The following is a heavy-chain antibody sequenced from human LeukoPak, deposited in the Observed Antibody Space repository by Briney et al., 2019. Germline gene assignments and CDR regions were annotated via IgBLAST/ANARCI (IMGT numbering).Heavy chain of an antibody. D-gene: IGHD2-2*01. J-gene: IGHJ5*02. CDR3: ARGDTSTRCCNNWFDP. Sequence: GGSLRLSCAASGFTFSSYSMNWVRQAPGRGLEWVSSISGTSTYIYYADSVKGRFTISRDNAKNSVYLQMNSLRAEDTAVYYCARGDTSTRCCNNWFDPWGQGTLSPSPQ. CDR1: GFTFSSYS. V-gene: IGHV3-21*01. CDR2: ISGTSTYI.